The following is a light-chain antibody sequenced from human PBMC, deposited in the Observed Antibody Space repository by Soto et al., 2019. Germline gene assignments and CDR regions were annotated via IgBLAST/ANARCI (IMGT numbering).Light chain of an antibody. Sequence: QSALTQPASVSGSPGQSTTTSGTGASSDVGSYNYVSWYQHHPGKAPKLMIYGVSNRPSGVSNRFSGSKSGNTASLTISGLQAEDEADYYCSSYTSSSTVVFGGGTKLTVL. V-gene: IGLV2-14*01. CDR1: SSDVGSYNY. CDR2: GVS. CDR3: SSYTSSSTVV. J-gene: IGLJ2*01.